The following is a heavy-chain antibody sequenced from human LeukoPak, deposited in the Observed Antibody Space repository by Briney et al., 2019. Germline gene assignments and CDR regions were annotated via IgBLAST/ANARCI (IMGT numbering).Heavy chain of an antibody. CDR3: ARWEIYGSGQGGSDY. CDR2: IIPIFGTA. D-gene: IGHD3-10*01. Sequence: GASVKASCKASGGTFSSYAISWVRQAPGQGLEWMGGIIPIFGTANYAQKFQGRVTITADESTSTAYMELSSLRSEDTAVYYCARWEIYGSGQGGSDYWGQGTLVTVSS. J-gene: IGHJ4*02. CDR1: GGTFSSYA. V-gene: IGHV1-69*13.